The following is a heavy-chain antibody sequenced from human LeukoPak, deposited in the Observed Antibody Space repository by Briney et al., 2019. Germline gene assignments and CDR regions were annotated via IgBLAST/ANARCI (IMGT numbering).Heavy chain of an antibody. CDR2: IYTSGIT. CDR1: GFTVSSNF. Sequence: PGGSLRPSCVVSGFTVSSNFMSWVRQAPGKGPEWVSVIYTSGITYYADSVRGRFTISRDNSKNTLYLQMDSLTAEDTAVYYCAREDAGGTYSFDYWGQGTLVTVSS. J-gene: IGHJ4*02. V-gene: IGHV3-66*01. CDR3: AREDAGGTYSFDY. D-gene: IGHD1-26*01.